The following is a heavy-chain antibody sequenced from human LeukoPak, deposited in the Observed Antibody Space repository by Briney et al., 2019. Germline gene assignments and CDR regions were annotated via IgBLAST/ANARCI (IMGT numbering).Heavy chain of an antibody. CDR3: ARDIEAAGLFLDY. CDR2: IKYDGSEG. V-gene: IGHV3-7*01. D-gene: IGHD6-13*01. J-gene: IGHJ4*02. Sequence: GGSLRLSXAASGFTFRSYWMTWVRQAPGKGLEWVANIKYDGSEGDYMDSVKGRFTISRDNAKNSLYLQMNSLRAEDTAVYYCARDIEAAGLFLDYWGQGTLVTVSS. CDR1: GFTFRSYW.